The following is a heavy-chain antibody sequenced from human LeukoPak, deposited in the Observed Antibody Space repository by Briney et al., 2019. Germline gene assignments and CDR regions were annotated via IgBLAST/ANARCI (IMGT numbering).Heavy chain of an antibody. J-gene: IGHJ6*03. CDR1: GGTFSSYA. Sequence: SVKVSCKASGGTFSSYAISWVRQAPGQGLEWMGGIIPIFGTANYAQKFQGRVTITADESTSTAYMELSSLRSEDTAVYYCARGIGEGKGPYYMDVWGKGTTVTVSS. CDR3: ARGIGEGKGPYYMDV. CDR2: IIPIFGTA. V-gene: IGHV1-69*13. D-gene: IGHD3-16*01.